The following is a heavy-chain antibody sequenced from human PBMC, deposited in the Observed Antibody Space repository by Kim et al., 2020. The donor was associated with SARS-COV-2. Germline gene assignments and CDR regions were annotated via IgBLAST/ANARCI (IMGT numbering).Heavy chain of an antibody. CDR3: AKGLLKYGDYPDIDY. CDR2: IWYDGSNK. J-gene: IGHJ4*02. Sequence: GGSLRLSCAASGFTFSSYAMHWVRQAPGKGLEWVAVIWYDGSNKYYADSVKGRFTISRDNSKNTLYLQMNSLRAEDTAVYYCAKGLLKYGDYPDIDYWGQGTLVTVSS. D-gene: IGHD4-17*01. V-gene: IGHV3-33*06. CDR1: GFTFSSYA.